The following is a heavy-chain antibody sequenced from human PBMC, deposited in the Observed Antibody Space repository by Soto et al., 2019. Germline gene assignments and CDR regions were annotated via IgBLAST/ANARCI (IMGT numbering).Heavy chain of an antibody. CDR3: ASEYSYGYIYMDV. V-gene: IGHV1-18*01. J-gene: IGHJ6*03. Sequence: ASVKVSCKASGYTFTSYGISWVRQAPGQGLEWMGWISAYNGNTNYAQKLQGRVTMTTDTSTSTAYMELRSLRSGDTAVYYCASEYSYGYIYMDVWGKGTTVTVSS. CDR2: ISAYNGNT. D-gene: IGHD5-18*01. CDR1: GYTFTSYG.